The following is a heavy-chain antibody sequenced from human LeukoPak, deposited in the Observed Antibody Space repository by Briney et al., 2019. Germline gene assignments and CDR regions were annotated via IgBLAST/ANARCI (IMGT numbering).Heavy chain of an antibody. V-gene: IGHV1-2*02. J-gene: IGHJ3*02. CDR1: GYTFTGYY. CDR3: ARDTAYCGGDCSDAFDI. D-gene: IGHD2-21*01. CDR2: INPNSGGT. Sequence: GASVKVSCKASGYTFTGYYMHWVRQAPGQGLEWMGWINPNSGGTNYAQKFQGRVTMTRDTSISTAYMELSRLRSDDTAVYYCARDTAYCGGDCSDAFDIWGQGTMVTVSS.